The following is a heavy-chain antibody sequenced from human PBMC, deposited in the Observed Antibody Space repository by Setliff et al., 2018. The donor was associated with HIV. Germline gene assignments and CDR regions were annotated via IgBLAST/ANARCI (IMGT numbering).Heavy chain of an antibody. CDR3: ARGRSRYYYDGIGDYVDY. CDR2: IYYIGTT. J-gene: IGHJ4*02. CDR1: GGSISGYY. Sequence: SETLSLTCTVSGGSISGYYWSWIRQPPGKGLEWIGYIYYIGTTNYNPSLKGRVNLSVYTSKNQLSLKLRSVTAADTAVYYCARGRSRYYYDGIGDYVDYWGQGTLVTVSS. D-gene: IGHD3-22*01. V-gene: IGHV4-59*01.